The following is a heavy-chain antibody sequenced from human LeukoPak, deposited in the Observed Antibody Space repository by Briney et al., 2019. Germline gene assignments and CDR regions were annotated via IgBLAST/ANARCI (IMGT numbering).Heavy chain of an antibody. Sequence: GGSLRLSCAASGFTFSSYAMSWVRQAPGKGLEWVSAISGNGDITYYTDSVKGRFTISRDNSKNTLYLQMNSLRAEDTALYYCARVVLSRGERDYWGQGTLVTVSS. CDR1: GFTFSSYA. V-gene: IGHV3-23*01. CDR3: ARVVLSRGERDY. J-gene: IGHJ4*02. D-gene: IGHD5-24*01. CDR2: ISGNGDIT.